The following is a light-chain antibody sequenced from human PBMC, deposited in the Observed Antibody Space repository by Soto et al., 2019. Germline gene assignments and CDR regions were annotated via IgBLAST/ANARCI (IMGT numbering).Light chain of an antibody. V-gene: IGKV1-39*01. CDR3: QQSYSTPLT. CDR2: AAS. CDR1: QSISSY. J-gene: IGKJ4*01. Sequence: DIQMTQSPSSLSASVGKRVSITCRASQSISSYLNWYQQKPGKAPKLLIYAASSLQSGVPSRFSGSGSGTDLTLTIRSLQPEDFATYYCQQSYSTPLTFGGGTKVEIK.